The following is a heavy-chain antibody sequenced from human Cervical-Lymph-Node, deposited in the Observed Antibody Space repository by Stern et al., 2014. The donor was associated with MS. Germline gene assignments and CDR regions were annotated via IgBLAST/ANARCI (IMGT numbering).Heavy chain of an antibody. CDR2: ISYDGRNK. D-gene: IGHD3-22*01. CDR3: AKDRIVVVITLLFDY. J-gene: IGHJ4*02. CDR1: GFTFSSYG. Sequence: VQLVESGGGVVQPGRSLRLSCAASGFTFSSYGMHWVRQAPGKGLEWVAVISYDGRNKYYADAVKGRFTISRDNSKNTLYLQMNSLRAEDTAVYYCAKDRIVVVITLLFDYWGQGTLVTVSS. V-gene: IGHV3-30*18.